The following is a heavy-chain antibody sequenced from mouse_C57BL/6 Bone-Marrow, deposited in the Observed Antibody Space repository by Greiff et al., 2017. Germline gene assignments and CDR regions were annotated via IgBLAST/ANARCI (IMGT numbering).Heavy chain of an antibody. CDR3: SRQRRRSPFDY. CDR1: GFTFSSYG. V-gene: IGHV5-6*01. CDR2: ISSGGSYT. J-gene: IGHJ2*01. Sequence: EVKLVESGGDLVKPGGSLKLSCAASGFTFSSYGMSWVRQTPEKRLEWVATISSGGSYTYYPDSVKGRFTISRDNNKNTLYLQKSSRKSEDTAMYYCSRQRRRSPFDYWGQGTTLTVSA. D-gene: IGHD1-1*01.